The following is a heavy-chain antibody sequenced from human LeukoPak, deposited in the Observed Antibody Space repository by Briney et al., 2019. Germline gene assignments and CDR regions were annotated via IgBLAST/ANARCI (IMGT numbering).Heavy chain of an antibody. D-gene: IGHD1-14*01. CDR1: GGSIGSSYSY. V-gene: IGHV4-39*07. J-gene: IGHJ4*02. CDR2: IYYSGNT. CDR3: ARAPEPTTNGFDY. Sequence: SETLSLTCTVSGGSIGSSYSYWGWIRQPPGKGLEWIGNIYYSGNTYYSPSLTSRVTLSVDTSENQFSLKLSSVTAADTAVYYCARAPEPTTNGFDYWGQGILVTVSS.